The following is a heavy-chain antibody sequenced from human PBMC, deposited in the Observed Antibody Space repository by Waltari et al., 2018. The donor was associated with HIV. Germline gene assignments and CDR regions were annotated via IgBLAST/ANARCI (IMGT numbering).Heavy chain of an antibody. CDR2: SYYSGST. J-gene: IGHJ6*02. D-gene: IGHD2-2*01. CDR1: GGSISSSSYY. CDR3: ARERYCSSTSCPKHGMDV. V-gene: IGHV4-39*07. Sequence: QLQLQESGPGLVKPSETLSLTCTVSGGSISSSSYYWGWIRQPPGKGLEWIGSSYYSGSTYYNPSLKSRVTISVDTSKNQFSLKLSSVTAADTAVYYCARERYCSSTSCPKHGMDVWGQGTTVTVSS.